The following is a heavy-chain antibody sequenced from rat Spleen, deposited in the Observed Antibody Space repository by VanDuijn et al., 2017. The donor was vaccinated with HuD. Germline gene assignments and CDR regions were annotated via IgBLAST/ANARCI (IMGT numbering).Heavy chain of an antibody. CDR1: GFSLTSYN. J-gene: IGHJ3*01. CDR2: MWTGGST. Sequence: QVQLKESGPGLVQPSQSLSLTCTVSGFSLTSYNVHWLRQSAGKGLEWMGIMWTGGSTDYNSALKSRLSISRDTSKSQVFLKMNSLQPEDTATYYCARDENGYIYVWFAYWGQGTLVSVSS. D-gene: IGHD1-4*01. CDR3: ARDENGYIYVWFAY. V-gene: IGHV2-30*01.